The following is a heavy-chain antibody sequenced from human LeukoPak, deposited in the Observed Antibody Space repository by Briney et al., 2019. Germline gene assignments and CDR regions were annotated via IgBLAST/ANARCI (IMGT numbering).Heavy chain of an antibody. D-gene: IGHD1-14*01. J-gene: IGHJ3*02. CDR3: ARHSRLTRIFDI. CDR1: GGSISSSSYY. V-gene: IGHV4-39*01. CDR2: IYYSGST. Sequence: PSETLSLTCTVSGGSISSSSYYWGWIRQPPGKGLEWIGTIYYSGSTYYNPSLKSRVTISVDTSKNQFSLKLSSVTAADTAVYYCARHSRLTRIFDIWGQGTMVTVSS.